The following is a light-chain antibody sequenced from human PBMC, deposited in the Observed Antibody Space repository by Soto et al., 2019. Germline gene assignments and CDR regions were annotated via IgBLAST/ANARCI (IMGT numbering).Light chain of an antibody. CDR1: QSVSDY. J-gene: IGKJ5*01. Sequence: VYIRTPPTVFFSPCQGGTLSGRASQSVSDYLAWYQQKPGQAPRLHIYDASNRATGIPARFSGGGSGTEFTRPVTTVQSEDFAVYWLQHDTNWPLTPGPGTRLEIK. CDR3: QHDTNWPLT. V-gene: IGKV3-11*01. CDR2: DAS.